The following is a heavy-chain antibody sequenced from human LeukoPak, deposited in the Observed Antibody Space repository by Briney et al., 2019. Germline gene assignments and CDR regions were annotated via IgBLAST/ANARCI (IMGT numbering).Heavy chain of an antibody. CDR3: TWMATIFTVDY. CDR1: VLTFCDAG. Sequence: PGESLRLSCVLSVLTFCDAGMSSVRDTPGKGVEWVGRIRNDRIEYAAAPVQGRFSISRDNSKNTFYLQMTRLRTEDTGMYFCTWMATIFTVDYWGQGTLVTVSS. D-gene: IGHD5-12*01. J-gene: IGHJ4*02. V-gene: IGHV3-15*01. CDR2: IRNDRIE.